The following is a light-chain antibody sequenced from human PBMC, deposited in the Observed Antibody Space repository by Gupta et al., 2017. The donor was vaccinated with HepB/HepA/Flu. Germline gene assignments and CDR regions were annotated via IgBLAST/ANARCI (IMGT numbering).Light chain of an antibody. V-gene: IGLV2-11*01. Sequence: QSALTQPRSVSGSPGQSVTISCTGTSSNVGGYNYVSWYQQHPGKAPKLMIYDVSKRPSGVPERFSGSKSGNTASLTISGLQAEDEADYYCWSLAGTYTFGAFGGGTMLTVL. CDR3: WSLAGTYTFGA. J-gene: IGLJ2*01. CDR2: DVS. CDR1: SSNVGGYNY.